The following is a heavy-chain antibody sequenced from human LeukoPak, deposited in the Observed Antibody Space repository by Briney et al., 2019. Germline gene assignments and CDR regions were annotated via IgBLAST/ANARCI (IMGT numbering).Heavy chain of an antibody. V-gene: IGHV3-11*01. Sequence: GGSLRLSCAASGFTFSDYYMSWIRQAPGKGLEWVSYISSSGSTIYYADSVKGRFTISRDNAKNSLYLQMNCLRAEDTAVYYCARLTYYDFWSGYYIDYWGQGTLVTVSS. CDR2: ISSSGSTI. CDR1: GFTFSDYY. D-gene: IGHD3-3*01. J-gene: IGHJ4*02. CDR3: ARLTYYDFWSGYYIDY.